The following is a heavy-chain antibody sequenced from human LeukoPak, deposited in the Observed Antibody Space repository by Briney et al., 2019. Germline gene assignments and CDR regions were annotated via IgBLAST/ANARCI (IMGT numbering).Heavy chain of an antibody. D-gene: IGHD5-18*01. CDR2: INPNSGDK. CDR3: ARHNTAMVGYYFDY. V-gene: IGHV1-2*04. J-gene: IGHJ4*02. Sequence: GSVTVSCTASGYTFTGYYMHWVRQAPGQGLEWMGWINPNSGDKNYAQKFQGWVTMTRDTSISTAYMELSRLRSDDTAVYYCARHNTAMVGYYFDYWGQGTLVTVSS. CDR1: GYTFTGYY.